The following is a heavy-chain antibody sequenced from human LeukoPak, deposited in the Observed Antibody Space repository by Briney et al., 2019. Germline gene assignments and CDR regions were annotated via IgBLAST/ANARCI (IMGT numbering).Heavy chain of an antibody. D-gene: IGHD3-10*01. Sequence: GGSLRLSCAASGFTFSSYAMSWVRQAPGKGLEWVSAISGSIGTTNYADSVRGRFTISRGNSKNTLYLQMNSLRAEDTAVYYCAKELVSYYGSGSPRGDYWGQGTLVTVSS. J-gene: IGHJ4*02. CDR2: ISGSIGTT. V-gene: IGHV3-23*01. CDR1: GFTFSSYA. CDR3: AKELVSYYGSGSPRGDY.